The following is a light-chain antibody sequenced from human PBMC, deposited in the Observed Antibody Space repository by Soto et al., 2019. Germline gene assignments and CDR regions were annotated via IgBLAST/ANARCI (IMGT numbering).Light chain of an antibody. CDR3: CSYAGSSTYV. Sequence: QSALTQPAPLSGSHRQSITISCTETSSDVGSYNLVSWYQQHPGKAPKVMIYEVSKRPSGVSNRFSGSKSGNTASLTISGLQAEDEADYYCCSYAGSSTYVFGTGTKVTVL. CDR1: SSDVGSYNL. V-gene: IGLV2-23*02. J-gene: IGLJ1*01. CDR2: EVS.